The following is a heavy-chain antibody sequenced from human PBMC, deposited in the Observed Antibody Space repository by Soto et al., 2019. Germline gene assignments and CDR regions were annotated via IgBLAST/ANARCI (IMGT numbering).Heavy chain of an antibody. CDR3: ARGWGYDSNDYYYAY. D-gene: IGHD3-22*01. CDR2: IIPIFGTA. V-gene: IGHV1-69*01. J-gene: IGHJ4*02. Sequence: QVQLVQSGAEVKKPGASVKVSCKASGYIFTDYYMHWVRQAPGQGLEWMGWIIPIFGTANHAQKFQGRVTIIADESTSTVYMELSSLRSEDTAMYYCARGWGYDSNDYYYAYWGQGTLVIVSS. CDR1: GYIFTDYY.